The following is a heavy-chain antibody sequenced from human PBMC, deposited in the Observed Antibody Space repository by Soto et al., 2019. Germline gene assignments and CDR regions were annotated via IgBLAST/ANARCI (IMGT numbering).Heavy chain of an antibody. Sequence: ASVKVSCKASGYTFSSYAIHWVRQAPGQRLEWMGWIHAGNGNTKYSQKFQGRVTITRDTSASTAYMELSSLRSEDTAVYYCARVGWEFPPDYWGQGTLVTVSS. CDR3: ARVGWEFPPDY. J-gene: IGHJ4*02. CDR2: IHAGNGNT. CDR1: GYTFSSYA. V-gene: IGHV1-3*01. D-gene: IGHD1-26*01.